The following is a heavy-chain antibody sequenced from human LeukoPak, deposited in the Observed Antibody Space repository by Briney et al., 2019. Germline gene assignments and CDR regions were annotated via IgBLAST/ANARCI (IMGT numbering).Heavy chain of an antibody. V-gene: IGHV1-69*13. D-gene: IGHD2-21*01. CDR2: IIPIFGTA. CDR3: ARQTHCGGDCYSHWFDP. Sequence: GASVKVSCKASGGTFSSYAISWVRQAPGQGLEWMGGIIPIFGTANYAQKFQGRVTITADESTITAYMELSSLRSEDTAVYYCARQTHCGGDCYSHWFDPWGQGTLVTVSS. J-gene: IGHJ5*02. CDR1: GGTFSSYA.